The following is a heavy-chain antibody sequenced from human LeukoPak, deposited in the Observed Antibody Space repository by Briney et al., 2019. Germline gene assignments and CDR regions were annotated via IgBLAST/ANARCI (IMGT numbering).Heavy chain of an antibody. CDR2: MYYSGIT. Sequence: SETLSLSCTVSGGSISSSSYYWGWIRQPPGKGLEWIVSMYYSGITYYNPSLKSRVSISVHTSKNPSSLKLRSVTAADTAVYYCARPVPSRLGWFDPWGQGTLVTVSS. V-gene: IGHV4-39*01. J-gene: IGHJ5*02. CDR1: GGSISSSSYY. D-gene: IGHD1-1*01. CDR3: ARPVPSRLGWFDP.